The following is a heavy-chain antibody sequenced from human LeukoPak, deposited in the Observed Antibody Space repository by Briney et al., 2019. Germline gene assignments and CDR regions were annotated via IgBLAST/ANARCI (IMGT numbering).Heavy chain of an antibody. Sequence: SETLSLTCAVSGYSISSGYYWGWSRQPPGKGVEWIGRIHHGGSTYYNPSRKSPVTISVDTSKNQFSLKRSSVTAADTAVYYCARLTSRAFDYWGQGTLVTVSS. J-gene: IGHJ4*02. V-gene: IGHV4-38-2*01. CDR2: IHHGGST. CDR3: ARLTSRAFDY. CDR1: GYSISSGYY.